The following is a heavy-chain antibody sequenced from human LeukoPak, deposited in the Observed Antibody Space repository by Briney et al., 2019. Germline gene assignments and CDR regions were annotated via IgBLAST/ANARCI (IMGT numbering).Heavy chain of an antibody. Sequence: PGGSLRLSCAASGFTFSSYSMNWVRQAQGKGLEWVSSISSSSSYIYYADSVKGRFTISRDNAKNSLYLQMNSLRAEDTALYYCARARSTGYYVADYWGQGTLVTVSS. D-gene: IGHD3-9*01. CDR1: GFTFSSYS. V-gene: IGHV3-21*04. CDR3: ARARSTGYYVADY. CDR2: ISSSSSYI. J-gene: IGHJ4*02.